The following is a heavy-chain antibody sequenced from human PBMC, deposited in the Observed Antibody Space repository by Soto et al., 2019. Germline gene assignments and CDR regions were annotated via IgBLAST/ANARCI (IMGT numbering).Heavy chain of an antibody. J-gene: IGHJ4*02. V-gene: IGHV4-39*01. CDR1: GGSISSSSYY. CDR2: IYYSGST. Sequence: PSETLFLTCTVSGGSISSSSYYWGWIRQPPGKGLEWIGSIYYSGSTYYNPSLKSRVTISVDTSKNQFSLKLSSVTAADTAVYYCARIYYDSVFDYWGQGTLVTVSS. CDR3: ARIYYDSVFDY. D-gene: IGHD3-22*01.